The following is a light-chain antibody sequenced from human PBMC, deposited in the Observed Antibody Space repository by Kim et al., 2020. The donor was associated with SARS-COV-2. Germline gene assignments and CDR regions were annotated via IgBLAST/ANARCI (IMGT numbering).Light chain of an antibody. CDR1: NIGSKS. CDR3: QVWDSSSDHLYV. V-gene: IGLV3-21*04. Sequence: SYELTQPPSVSVAPGKTARITCGGNNIGSKSVHWYQQKPGQAPVLVIYYDSDRPSGTPERFSGSNSGNTATLTISRVEAGDEADYYCQVWDSSSDHLYVF. J-gene: IGLJ1*01. CDR2: YDS.